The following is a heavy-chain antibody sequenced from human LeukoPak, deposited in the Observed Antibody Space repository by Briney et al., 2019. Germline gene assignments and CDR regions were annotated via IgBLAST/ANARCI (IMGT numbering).Heavy chain of an antibody. CDR1: GGSFSGYY. D-gene: IGHD6-13*01. Sequence: NPSETLSLTCAVYGGSFSGYYWSWIRQPPGKGLEWIGEINHSGSTNYNPSLKSRVTISVDTSKNQSSLKLSSVTAADTAVYYCARGGDSSSIDYWGQGTLVTVSS. CDR3: ARGGDSSSIDY. CDR2: INHSGST. V-gene: IGHV4-34*01. J-gene: IGHJ4*02.